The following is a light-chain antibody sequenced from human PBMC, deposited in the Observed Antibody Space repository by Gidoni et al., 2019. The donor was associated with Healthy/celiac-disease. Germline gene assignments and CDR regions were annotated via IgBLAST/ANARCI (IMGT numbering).Light chain of an antibody. CDR2: GAS. V-gene: IGKV3-20*01. J-gene: IGKJ1*01. Sequence: EIVWPQSPGTLSLSPGERAPISCRASQSVSSSYLAWYQQNPGQAPRLLIYGASSRATGIPDRFSGSGSGTDFTLTISRLEPEDFAVYYCQQYGSSPWTFXQXTKVEIK. CDR3: QQYGSSPWT. CDR1: QSVSSSY.